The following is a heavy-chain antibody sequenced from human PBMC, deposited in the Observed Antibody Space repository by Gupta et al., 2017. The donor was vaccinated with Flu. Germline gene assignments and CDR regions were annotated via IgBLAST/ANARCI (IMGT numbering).Heavy chain of an antibody. V-gene: IGHV4-39*01. D-gene: IGHD6-19*01. CDR1: GGSISSSSYY. Sequence: QLQLQESGPGLVKPSETLSLTCTVSGGSISSSSYYWGWIRQPPGKGLEWIGSIYYSGSTYYTPSLKSRVTISVDTSKNQFSLKLSSVTAADTAVYDCARLPLAVAGTGEPDYWGQGTLVTVSS. CDR3: ARLPLAVAGTGEPDY. CDR2: IYYSGST. J-gene: IGHJ4*02.